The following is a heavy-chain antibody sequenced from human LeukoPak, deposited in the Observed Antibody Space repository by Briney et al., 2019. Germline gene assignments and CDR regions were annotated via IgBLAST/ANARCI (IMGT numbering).Heavy chain of an antibody. CDR1: GYTFTTYY. Sequence: AAVKVSCKASGYTFTTYYMHWVRQAPGQGLEWMGIINQSGGSTSYAQKFQGRVTMTRDTATSTVYMELSSLRSEDTAVYFCARGSNYYFDSSADYPRYWGQGTLVTVSS. CDR2: INQSGGST. V-gene: IGHV1-46*01. CDR3: ARGSNYYFDSSADYPRY. D-gene: IGHD3-22*01. J-gene: IGHJ4*02.